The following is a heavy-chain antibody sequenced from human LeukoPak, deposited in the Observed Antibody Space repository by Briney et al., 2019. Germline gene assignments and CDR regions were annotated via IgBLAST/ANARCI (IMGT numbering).Heavy chain of an antibody. V-gene: IGHV4-34*01. CDR2: INHSGST. Sequence: SETLSLTCAVYGGSFSGYYWSWIRQPPGKGLEWIGEINHSGSTNYNPSLKSRVTISVDTSKNQFSLKLSSVTAADTAVYYCARGPTYYDILTGSYYFDYWGQGTLVTVSS. CDR1: GGSFSGYY. D-gene: IGHD3-9*01. CDR3: ARGPTYYDILTGSYYFDY. J-gene: IGHJ4*02.